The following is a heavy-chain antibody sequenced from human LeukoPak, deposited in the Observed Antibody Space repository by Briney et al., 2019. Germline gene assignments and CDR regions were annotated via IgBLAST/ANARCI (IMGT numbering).Heavy chain of an antibody. J-gene: IGHJ5*02. CDR1: GFTFTSSSA. D-gene: IGHD4-17*01. CDR3: APEFMMTTGFAP. Sequence: SVKVSFKASGFTFTSSSAVQWVRQARGQRLEWIGWIVVGSGNTNYAQKLRERVTFTRDMSTNTAYMDLSSLRSDDTAVYYCAPEFMMTTGFAPWGQGTLVTVSS. V-gene: IGHV1-58*01. CDR2: IVVGSGNT.